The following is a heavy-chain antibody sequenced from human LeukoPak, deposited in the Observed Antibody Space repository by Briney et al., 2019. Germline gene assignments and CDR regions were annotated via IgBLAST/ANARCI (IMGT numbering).Heavy chain of an antibody. CDR1: GFTFSTDS. Sequence: GGSLRLSCAASGFTFSTDSMNWVRQAPGKALEWVSSICSTSNCKYYADSVKGRFPISRDNAKNSLYLQMNSLRAEDTAVYYCVRHGDSDSCLANWGQGTLVTVSS. V-gene: IGHV3-21*01. CDR3: VRHGDSDSCLAN. J-gene: IGHJ4*02. CDR2: ICSTSNCK. D-gene: IGHD2-2*01.